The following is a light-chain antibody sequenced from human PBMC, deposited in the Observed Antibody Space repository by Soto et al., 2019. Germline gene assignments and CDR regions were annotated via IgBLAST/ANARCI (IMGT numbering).Light chain of an antibody. CDR1: SSDVGGYNY. Sequence: QSVLTQPRSVSGSPGQSVTISCTGTSSDVGGYNYVSWYQQHPGKAPKLMIYDVSKRPSGVPDRFSGSKSGNTASLTISGVQAGDGACYYCCLYAGSYTPVFGTWTKLTVL. J-gene: IGLJ1*01. V-gene: IGLV2-11*01. CDR3: CLYAGSYTPV. CDR2: DVS.